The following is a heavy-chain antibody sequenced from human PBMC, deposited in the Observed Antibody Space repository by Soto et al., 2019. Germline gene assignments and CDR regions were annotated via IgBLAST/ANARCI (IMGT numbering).Heavy chain of an antibody. Sequence: QVQLQESGPGLVKPSQTLSLTCTVSGGSISSGGYYWSWIRQHPAKGLEWIGYIYYSGSTYYNPSLKSRVTISVDPSKNQFSLKLSSVTAADTAVYYCARGTPPFWREPFDYWGQGTLVTVSS. D-gene: IGHD3-3*01. V-gene: IGHV4-31*03. J-gene: IGHJ4*02. CDR2: IYYSGST. CDR1: GGSISSGGYY. CDR3: ARGTPPFWREPFDY.